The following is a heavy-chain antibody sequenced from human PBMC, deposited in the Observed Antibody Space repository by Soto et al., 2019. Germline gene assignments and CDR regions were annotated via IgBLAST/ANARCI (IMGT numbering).Heavy chain of an antibody. V-gene: IGHV4-31*03. CDR2: IGYSGST. CDR1: GGSVSVGGYY. Sequence: PSETLSLTCSVSGGSVSVGGYYWTWIRQLPGKGLEWIGNIGYSGSTSYNPSLKSRLTISVDTSKNQFSLILTSVTAADTAFYYCAGDRSGYSSGRARHFDCWGPGTLVTVSS. D-gene: IGHD2-15*01. J-gene: IGHJ4*02. CDR3: AGDRSGYSSGRARHFDC.